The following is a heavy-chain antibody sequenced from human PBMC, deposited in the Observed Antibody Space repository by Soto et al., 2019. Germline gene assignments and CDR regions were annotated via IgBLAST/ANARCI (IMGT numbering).Heavy chain of an antibody. CDR3: ARVGPYGYYYMDV. D-gene: IGHD3-10*01. J-gene: IGHJ6*03. V-gene: IGHV4-59*08. Sequence: SETLSLTCTVSGGSIGSYYWSWIRQPPGKGLEWIGYIYYSGSTNYNPSLKSRVTISVDTSKNQFSLKLSSVTAADTAVYYCARVGPYGYYYMDVWGKGTTVTVSS. CDR2: IYYSGST. CDR1: GGSIGSYY.